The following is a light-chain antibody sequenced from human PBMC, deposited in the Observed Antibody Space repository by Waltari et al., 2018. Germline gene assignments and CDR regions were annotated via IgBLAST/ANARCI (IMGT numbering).Light chain of an antibody. CDR1: QTILYSSNNKNY. Sequence: DIVMTQSPDSLAVSLGERATINCKSSQTILYSSNNKNYLAWYQQKPGQPPRLLIYWASTRESGVPDRFSGSGSGTYFTLTISSLQAEDVAVYYCQQYYCTPLTFGGGTNVEIK. V-gene: IGKV4-1*01. CDR2: WAS. CDR3: QQYYCTPLT. J-gene: IGKJ4*01.